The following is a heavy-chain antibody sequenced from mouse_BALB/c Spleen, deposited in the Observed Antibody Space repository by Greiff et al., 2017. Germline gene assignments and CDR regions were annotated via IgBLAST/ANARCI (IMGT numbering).Heavy chain of an antibody. CDR3: AHRYEGAMDY. D-gene: IGHD2-14*01. CDR1: GFNIKDTY. CDR2: IDPANGNT. Sequence: VQLQQSGAKLVKPGASVKLSCTASGFNIKDTYMHWVKQRPEQGLEWIGRIDPANGNTKYDPKFQGKATITADTSSNTAYLQLSSLTSEDTAVYYCAHRYEGAMDYWGQGTSVTVSS. V-gene: IGHV14-3*02. J-gene: IGHJ4*01.